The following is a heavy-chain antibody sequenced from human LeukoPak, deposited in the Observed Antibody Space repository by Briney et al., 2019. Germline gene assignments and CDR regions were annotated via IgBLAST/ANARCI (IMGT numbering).Heavy chain of an antibody. CDR2: IYYSGST. CDR1: GGSISSSSFY. Sequence: SETLSLTCTVSGGSISSSSFYWGWIRQPPGKGLEWIGYIYYSGSTNYNPSLKSRVTISVDTSKNQFSLKLSSVTAADTAVYYCAREMARIPHYFDYWGQGTLVTVSS. V-gene: IGHV4-61*01. D-gene: IGHD5-24*01. J-gene: IGHJ4*02. CDR3: AREMARIPHYFDY.